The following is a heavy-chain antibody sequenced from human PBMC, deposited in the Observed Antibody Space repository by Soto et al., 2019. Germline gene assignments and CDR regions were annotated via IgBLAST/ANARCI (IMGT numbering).Heavy chain of an antibody. CDR1: GYTFTSYA. Sequence: GASVKVSCKASGYTFTSYAMHWVRQAPGQRLEWMGWINAGNGNTKYSQKFQGRVTITRDTSASTAYMELSSLRSEDTAVYYCAREDGIVLVPAVNNPYNWFDPWGQGTLVTVSS. J-gene: IGHJ5*02. V-gene: IGHV1-3*01. CDR2: INAGNGNT. D-gene: IGHD2-2*01. CDR3: AREDGIVLVPAVNNPYNWFDP.